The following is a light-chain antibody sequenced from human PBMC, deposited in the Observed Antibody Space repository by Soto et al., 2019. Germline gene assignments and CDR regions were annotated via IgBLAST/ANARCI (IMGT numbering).Light chain of an antibody. CDR1: SGSVSSSYY. CDR3: VLYMGSGNWL. Sequence: QTVVTQEPSLSVSPGGTVTLTCGLGSGSVSSSYYPSWYQQTPGQAPRTNIYSTDTRSSGVPDRFSGSILENKAALTITGAQADDECDYYCVLYMGSGNWLFGGGTKVTVL. CDR2: STD. V-gene: IGLV8-61*01. J-gene: IGLJ2*01.